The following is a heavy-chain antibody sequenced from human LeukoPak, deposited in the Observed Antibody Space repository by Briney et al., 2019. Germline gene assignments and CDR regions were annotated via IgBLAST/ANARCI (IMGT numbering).Heavy chain of an antibody. CDR1: GGSIGSSNW. D-gene: IGHD4-11*01. Sequence: SETLSLTCAVSGGSIGSSNWWSWVRQPSGKGLEWIGEICHSGSTNYNPSLKSRVTISVDKSKNQFSPKLSSVTAADTAVYYCNTFYSNPFMDVWGQGTMVTVSS. CDR3: NTFYSNPFMDV. V-gene: IGHV4-4*02. J-gene: IGHJ6*02. CDR2: ICHSGST.